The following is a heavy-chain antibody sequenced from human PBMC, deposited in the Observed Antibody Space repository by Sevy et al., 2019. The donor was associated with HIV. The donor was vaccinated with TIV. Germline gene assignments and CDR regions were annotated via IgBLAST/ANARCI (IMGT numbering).Heavy chain of an antibody. CDR3: ARDQFSSIVVVPAANYGMDV. CDR2: IIPIFGTA. J-gene: IGHJ6*02. Sequence: ASVKVSCKASGGTFSSYAISWVRQAPGQGLEWMGGIIPIFGTANYAQKFQGRVTITADESTSIAYMELSSLRSEDTAVYYCARDQFSSIVVVPAANYGMDVWGQGTTVTVSS. V-gene: IGHV1-69*13. D-gene: IGHD2-2*01. CDR1: GGTFSSYA.